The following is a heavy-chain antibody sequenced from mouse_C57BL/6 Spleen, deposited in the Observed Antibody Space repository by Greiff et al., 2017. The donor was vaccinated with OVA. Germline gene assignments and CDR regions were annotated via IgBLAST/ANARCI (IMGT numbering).Heavy chain of an antibody. D-gene: IGHD2-13*01. Sequence: QVQLKESGPGLVQPAQSLTITCTASGFSLTSYGVHWVRQSPGQGLEWLGVIWRGGSTDYNAAFISRLSISKDNSESQVFFKMNSLQADDTAIYYCARDDFPFDYWGQGTSLTVSS. CDR1: GFSLTSYG. V-gene: IGHV2-2*01. CDR3: ARDDFPFDY. J-gene: IGHJ2*02. CDR2: IWRGGST.